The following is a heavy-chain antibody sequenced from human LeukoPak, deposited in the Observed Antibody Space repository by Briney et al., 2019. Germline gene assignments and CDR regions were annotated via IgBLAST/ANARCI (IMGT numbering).Heavy chain of an antibody. J-gene: IGHJ4*02. Sequence: GGSLRLSCATFGFTFVDYGLSWVRRAPGKGLEWLCAINYNGAITDYADSVKGRFTISRDNAKNSLYLRMDGLRAEDTALHYCARDRLGPSFSVSHFDLWGQGTLVTVSS. CDR3: ARDRLGPSFSVSHFDL. CDR1: GFTFVDYG. V-gene: IGHV3-20*04. CDR2: INYNGAIT. D-gene: IGHD3-3*02.